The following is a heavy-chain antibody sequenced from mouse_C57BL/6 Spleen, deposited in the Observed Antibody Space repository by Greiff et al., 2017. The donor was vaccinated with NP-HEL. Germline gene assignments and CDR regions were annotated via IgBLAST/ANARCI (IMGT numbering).Heavy chain of an antibody. J-gene: IGHJ2*01. Sequence: VQLQESGPELVKPGASVKISCKASGYAFSSSWMNWVKQRPGKGLEWIGRIYPGDGDTNYNGKFKGKATLTADKSSSTAYMQLSSLTSEDSAVYFCARSRFLGADFDYWGQGTTLTVSS. CDR3: ARSRFLGADFDY. CDR1: GYAFSSSW. D-gene: IGHD4-1*01. CDR2: IYPGDGDT. V-gene: IGHV1-82*01.